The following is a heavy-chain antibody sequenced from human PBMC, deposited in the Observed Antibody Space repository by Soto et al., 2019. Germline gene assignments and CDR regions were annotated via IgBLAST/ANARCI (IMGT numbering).Heavy chain of an antibody. Sequence: PGGSLRLSCAASGFTFSSYSMNWVRQAPWKGLEWVSSISSSSSYIYYADSVRGRFTISRDNAKNSLYLQMNSLRAEDTAVYYCASLDILTVATFEYWGQGTLGSVSS. V-gene: IGHV3-21*01. D-gene: IGHD3-9*01. J-gene: IGHJ4*02. CDR2: ISSSSSYI. CDR3: ASLDILTVATFEY. CDR1: GFTFSSYS.